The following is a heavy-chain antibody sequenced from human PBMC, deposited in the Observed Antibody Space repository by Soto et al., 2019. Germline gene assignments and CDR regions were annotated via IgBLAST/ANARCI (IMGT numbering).Heavy chain of an antibody. CDR3: ARDRGVARGWFDP. D-gene: IGHD5-12*01. Sequence: EVQLLESGGGLVQPGGSLRLSCAASGFTFTSYAMAWVRQAPGEGLEWGSAVIGSGGRTYYADSVKDRFTISRDNFKNTLYLQMNVLRAEDTAVYYCARDRGVARGWFDPWGRATLVTVSS. V-gene: IGHV3-23*01. CDR2: VIGSGGRT. J-gene: IGHJ5*02. CDR1: GFTFTSYA.